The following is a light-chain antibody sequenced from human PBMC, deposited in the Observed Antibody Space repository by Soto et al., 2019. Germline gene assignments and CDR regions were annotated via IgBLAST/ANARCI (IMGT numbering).Light chain of an antibody. J-gene: IGLJ2*01. CDR3: GTWDSSLGAVL. V-gene: IGLV1-51*01. CDR2: DNN. CDR1: SSNIGYNY. Sequence: QSVLTQPPSVSAAPGQKVTISCSGGSSNIGYNYVSWYQQLPGTAPKLLIYDNNKRPSGIPDRFSGSKSGTSATLVITGLKTGDEADYYCGTWDSSLGAVLFGGGTQLTVL.